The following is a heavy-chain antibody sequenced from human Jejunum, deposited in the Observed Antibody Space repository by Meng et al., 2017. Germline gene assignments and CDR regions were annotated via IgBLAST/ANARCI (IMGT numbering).Heavy chain of an antibody. CDR2: IYWDDDK. V-gene: IGHV2-5*02. CDR3: AHRSLGYISGWDNSVFDY. D-gene: IGHD6-19*01. Sequence: QSTLNESGPTLVKPTQTLTLTCTFSGFSLSTSGVGVGWIRQPPGKALEWLAVIYWDDDKRYSPSLKSRLTINKDTSKNQVVLTMTNMDLVDTGTYYCAHRSLGYISGWDNSVFDYWGQGTLVTVSS. CDR1: GFSLSTSGVG. J-gene: IGHJ4*02.